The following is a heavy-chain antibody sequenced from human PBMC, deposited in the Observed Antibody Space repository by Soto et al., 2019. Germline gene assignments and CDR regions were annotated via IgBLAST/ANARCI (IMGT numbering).Heavy chain of an antibody. V-gene: IGHV1-18*01. CDR2: ISAYNGNT. Sequence: GASVTVSCQASGYTFTSYGISWVRQAPGQGLEWMGWISAYNGNTNYAQKLQGRVTMTTDTSTSTAYMELRSLRSDDTAVYYCARVGMYCSGGSCYLYYYYYGMDVWGQGTTVTVSS. CDR3: ARVGMYCSGGSCYLYYYYYGMDV. D-gene: IGHD2-15*01. CDR1: GYTFTSYG. J-gene: IGHJ6*02.